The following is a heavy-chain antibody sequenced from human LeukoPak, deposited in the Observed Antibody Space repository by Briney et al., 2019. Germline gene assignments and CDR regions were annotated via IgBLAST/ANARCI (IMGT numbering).Heavy chain of an antibody. CDR2: ISTSSSYI. Sequence: PGGSLRLSCAASGFTFSNYGMHWVRQAPGKGLEWLSYISTSSSYIYYAGSVKGRFTVSRDNAMNSLFLQMNSLIAEDTAVYYCARVGIRFLEQYYFDYWGQGTLVTVSS. CDR3: ARVGIRFLEQYYFDY. J-gene: IGHJ4*02. CDR1: GFTFSNYG. V-gene: IGHV3-21*01. D-gene: IGHD3-3*01.